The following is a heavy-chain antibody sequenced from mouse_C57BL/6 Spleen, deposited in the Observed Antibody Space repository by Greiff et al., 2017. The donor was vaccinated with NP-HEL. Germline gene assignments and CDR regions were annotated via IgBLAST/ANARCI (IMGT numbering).Heavy chain of an antibody. CDR3: ARLCATVVAEEAMDY. CDR1: GFTFSDYG. V-gene: IGHV5-17*01. J-gene: IGHJ4*01. CDR2: ISSGSSTI. Sequence: EVKLVESGGGLVKPGGSLKLSCAASGFTFSDYGMHWVRQAPEKGLEWVAYISSGSSTIYYADTVKGRFTISRDNAKNTLFLQMTSLRSEDTAMYYCARLCATVVAEEAMDYWGQGTSVTVSS. D-gene: IGHD1-1*01.